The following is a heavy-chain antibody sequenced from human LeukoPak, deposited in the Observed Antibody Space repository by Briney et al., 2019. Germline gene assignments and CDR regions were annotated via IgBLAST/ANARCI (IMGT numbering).Heavy chain of an antibody. V-gene: IGHV3-21*01. CDR2: ISSSSSYI. Sequence: NSGGSLRLSCAASGFTFSSYSMNWVRQAPGKGLEWVSSISSSSSYIYYADSEKGRFIISRDNAKNSLYLQMNSLRAEDTAVYYCARESSRGNDYWGQGTLVTVSS. CDR3: ARESSRGNDY. D-gene: IGHD2-15*01. CDR1: GFTFSSYS. J-gene: IGHJ4*02.